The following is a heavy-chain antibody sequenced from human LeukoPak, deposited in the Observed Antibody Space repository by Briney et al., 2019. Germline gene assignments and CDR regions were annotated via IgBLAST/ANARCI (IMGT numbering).Heavy chain of an antibody. CDR3: ARFAGSGSYYIDY. Sequence: GGSLRLSCAASGFTFSDYYMSWIRQAPGKGLKWVSYIGGSGTTIFYAHSVKGRFTISRDNAKNSLYLQMNSLRAEDTAAYYCARFAGSGSYYIDYWGQGTLITVSS. J-gene: IGHJ4*02. CDR2: IGGSGTTI. V-gene: IGHV3-11*01. D-gene: IGHD3-10*01. CDR1: GFTFSDYY.